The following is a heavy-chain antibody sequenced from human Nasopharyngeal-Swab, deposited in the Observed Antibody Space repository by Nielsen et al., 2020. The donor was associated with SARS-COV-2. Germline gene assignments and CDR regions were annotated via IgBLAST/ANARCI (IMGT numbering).Heavy chain of an antibody. V-gene: IGHV3-9*01. D-gene: IGHD3-10*01. CDR1: GFTFGDFA. CDR3: AKGGGSYYNAFDS. CDR2: INGNSGEI. Sequence: GGSLRLSCAASGFTFGDFAMHWVRQAPGKGLEWVSSINGNSGEIGYAASVKGRFTISRDNAKSSLNLQMNSLTTDDTVLYYCAKGGGSYYNAFDSWGQGTLVTVSS. J-gene: IGHJ4*02.